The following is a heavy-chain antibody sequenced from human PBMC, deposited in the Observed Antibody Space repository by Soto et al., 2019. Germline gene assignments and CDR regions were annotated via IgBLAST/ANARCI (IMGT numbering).Heavy chain of an antibody. CDR3: ARAIETAMDPCDY. D-gene: IGHD5-18*01. Sequence: GGSLRLSCAASGFSFTTYAMHWVRQAPGKGLEWVAVISGDGSIKYYADSVKGRFTISRDNSKNTFYLQMNSLRGDDTALYCCARAIETAMDPCDYWGQGALVTVSS. CDR1: GFSFTTYA. CDR2: ISGDGSIK. V-gene: IGHV3-30-3*01. J-gene: IGHJ4*02.